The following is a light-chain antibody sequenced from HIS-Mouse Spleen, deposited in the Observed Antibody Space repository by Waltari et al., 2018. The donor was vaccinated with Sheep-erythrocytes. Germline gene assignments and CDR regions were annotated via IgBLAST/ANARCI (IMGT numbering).Light chain of an antibody. CDR3: CSYAGSYNHV. V-gene: IGLV2-11*01. Sequence: QSALTQPRSVSGSPGQSVTISCTGTSSDVGGYNYVSWYQQHPGQAPKLMIYDVSNRPSGVPVRFSGSTSGTTASLTISGLQAEDEADYYCCSYAGSYNHVFATGTNVTVL. CDR1: SSDVGGYNY. CDR2: DVS. J-gene: IGLJ1*01.